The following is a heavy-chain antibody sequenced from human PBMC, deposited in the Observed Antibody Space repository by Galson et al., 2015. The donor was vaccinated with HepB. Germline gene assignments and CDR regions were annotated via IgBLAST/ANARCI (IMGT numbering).Heavy chain of an antibody. Sequence: SLRLSCAASGFTFSSYTMHWVRQAPGKGLECVSAISPNEDTFYVNSVKGRFTISRDNSKNTLYLQMGSLTTEDMALYYCARLSPSSWFDYWGQGTLVTVSS. CDR1: GFTFSSYT. CDR2: ISPNEDT. D-gene: IGHD6-13*01. J-gene: IGHJ4*02. V-gene: IGHV3-64*01. CDR3: ARLSPSSWFDY.